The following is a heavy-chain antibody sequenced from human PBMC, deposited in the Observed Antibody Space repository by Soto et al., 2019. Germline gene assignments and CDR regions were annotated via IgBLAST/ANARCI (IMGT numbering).Heavy chain of an antibody. CDR2: ISAYNGNT. J-gene: IGHJ5*02. CDR3: ARRIVYYYDSSGYYSEFDP. V-gene: IGHV1-18*01. Sequence: ASVKVCCKASGYTFTSYGISWVRQDNGQGLEWMGWISAYNGNTNYAQKLQGRVTMTTDTSTSTAYMELRSLRSDDTAVYYCARRIVYYYDSSGYYSEFDPWGQGTLVTVSS. CDR1: GYTFTSYG. D-gene: IGHD3-22*01.